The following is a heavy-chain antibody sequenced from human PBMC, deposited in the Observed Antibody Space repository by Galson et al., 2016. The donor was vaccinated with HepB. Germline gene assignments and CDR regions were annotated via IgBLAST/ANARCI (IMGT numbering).Heavy chain of an antibody. CDR1: GFTLSRYW. D-gene: IGHD1-26*01. CDR3: TKEGLKSYAQL. J-gene: IGHJ4*02. V-gene: IGHV3-7*03. Sequence: SLRLSCAASGFTLSRYWMSWVRQAPGKGLEWVANINEDGSGKYYLESVKGRFTISRDNAKNTLYLQMSSLRAEDTAVYYCTKEGLKSYAQLWGQGTLVTVSS. CDR2: INEDGSGK.